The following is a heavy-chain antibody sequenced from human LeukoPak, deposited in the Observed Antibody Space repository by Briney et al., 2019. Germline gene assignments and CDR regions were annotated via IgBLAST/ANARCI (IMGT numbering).Heavy chain of an antibody. Sequence: SQTLSLTCTVSGGSISSGDYYWSWIRQPPGKGLEWIGYIYYSGSTNYNPSLKSRVTISVDTSKNQFSLKLSSVTAADTAVYYCARSGAARLARKHNWFDPWGQGTLVTVSS. CDR2: IYYSGST. CDR1: GGSISSGDYY. D-gene: IGHD1-26*01. CDR3: ARSGAARLARKHNWFDP. J-gene: IGHJ5*02. V-gene: IGHV4-30-4*01.